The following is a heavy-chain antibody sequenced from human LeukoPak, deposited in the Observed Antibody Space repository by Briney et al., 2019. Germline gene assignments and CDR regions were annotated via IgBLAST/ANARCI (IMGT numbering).Heavy chain of an antibody. Sequence: SETLSLTCTVSGGSIRSSSYYWGWIRQPPGKGLEWIGSISYSGSTYYNPSLKSRVTISVDTSKNQFSLKLSSVTAADTAVYYCARGSRDSGYPFDYWGQGTLVTVSS. CDR3: ARGSRDSGYPFDY. J-gene: IGHJ4*02. CDR2: ISYSGST. V-gene: IGHV4-39*01. D-gene: IGHD3-22*01. CDR1: GGSIRSSSYY.